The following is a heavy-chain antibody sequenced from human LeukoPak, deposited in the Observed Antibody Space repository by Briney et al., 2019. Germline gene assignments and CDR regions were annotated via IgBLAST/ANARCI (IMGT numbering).Heavy chain of an antibody. V-gene: IGHV5-51*01. CDR2: IYPSDSDT. CDR1: GFSFTSYW. CDR3: ARQPSSSSSPFDY. Sequence: GESLKISCKGSGFSFTSYWIGWVRQMPGKGLEWMGIIYPSDSDTRYSPSFQGQVTISADKSITTAYLQWTSLKASDTAIYYCARQPSSSSSPFDYWGQGTLVNVSS. D-gene: IGHD6-13*01. J-gene: IGHJ4*02.